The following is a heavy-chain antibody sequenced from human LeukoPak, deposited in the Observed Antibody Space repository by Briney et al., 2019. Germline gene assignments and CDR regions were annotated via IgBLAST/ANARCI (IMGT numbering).Heavy chain of an antibody. V-gene: IGHV3-30*16. CDR2: TSYDGSNK. Sequence: PGGSLRLSCAASGFTFSSYAMHWVRQAPGKGLEWVARTSYDGSNKFYADSVEGRFTISRDNSKNTLYLQMDSLRPEDTAVYYCARDSVGGSNWPYCFDYWGQGTLVTVSS. J-gene: IGHJ4*02. CDR3: ARDSVGGSNWPYCFDY. CDR1: GFTFSSYA. D-gene: IGHD6-13*01.